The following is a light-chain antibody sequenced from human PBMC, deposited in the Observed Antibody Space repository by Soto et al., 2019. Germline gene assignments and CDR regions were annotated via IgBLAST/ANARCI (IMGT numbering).Light chain of an antibody. V-gene: IGKV3-11*01. CDR1: QSVSSY. CDR3: QQRSNWPIT. Sequence: EIVLTQSPATLSLSPCERAALSRRASQSVSSYLAWYQQKPGQAPRLLIYDASNRATGIPARFSGSGSGTDFTLTISRLEPEDFAVYYCQQRSNWPITFGQGTRLEI. CDR2: DAS. J-gene: IGKJ5*01.